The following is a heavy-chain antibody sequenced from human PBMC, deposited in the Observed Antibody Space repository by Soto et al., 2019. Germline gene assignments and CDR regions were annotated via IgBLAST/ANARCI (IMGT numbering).Heavy chain of an antibody. V-gene: IGHV3-9*01. Sequence: EVQLVESGGGLVQPGRSLRLSCAASGFTFDDYAMHWVRQAPGKGLEWVSGISWNSGSIGYAASVKGRFTISSDNAKNSLYLQMNSLRAEDPALYYCATDRGLVLSFSLDYWGQGTLVTVSS. CDR3: ATDRGLVLSFSLDY. CDR2: ISWNSGSI. D-gene: IGHD6-19*01. J-gene: IGHJ4*02. CDR1: GFTFDDYA.